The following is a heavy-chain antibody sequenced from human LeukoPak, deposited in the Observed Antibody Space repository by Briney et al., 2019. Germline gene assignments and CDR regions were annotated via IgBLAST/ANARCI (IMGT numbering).Heavy chain of an antibody. CDR2: IYWDDEK. CDR3: AHSHGYGSSWSGFDS. V-gene: IGHV2-5*02. Sequence: SGPTLVNPTQTLTLTCTFSGFSLSTSGVGVGWIRQPPGKAREWLALIYWDDEKRHSPSLKSRLTITKDTSKNQVVLTMTNMDPVDTATYYCAHSHGYGSSWSGFDSWGQGTLVTVSS. D-gene: IGHD6-13*01. J-gene: IGHJ4*02. CDR1: GFSLSTSGVG.